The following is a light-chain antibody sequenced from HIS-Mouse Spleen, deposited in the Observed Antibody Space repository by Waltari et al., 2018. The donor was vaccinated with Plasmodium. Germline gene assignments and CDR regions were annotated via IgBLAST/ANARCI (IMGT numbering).Light chain of an antibody. CDR2: KAS. J-gene: IGKJ1*01. Sequence: DIQMPQSTSTLSASVGDRVTITCRASQSISSRLAWYQQKPWKAPKLLIYKASSLESGVPSRFSGSGSGTEFTLTISSLQPDDFATYYCQQYNSYSWTFGQGTKVEIK. CDR3: QQYNSYSWT. CDR1: QSISSR. V-gene: IGKV1-5*03.